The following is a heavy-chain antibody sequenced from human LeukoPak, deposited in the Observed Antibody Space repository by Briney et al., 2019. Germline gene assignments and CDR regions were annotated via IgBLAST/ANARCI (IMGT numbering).Heavy chain of an antibody. CDR2: IYYSGST. CDR1: GGSISSYY. Sequence: PSETLSLTRTVSGGSISSYYWSWIRQPPGKGLEWIGYIYYSGSTNYNPSLKSRVTISVDTSKNQFSLKLSSVTAADTAVYYCARVSVPKYYFDYWGQGTLVTVSS. CDR3: ARVSVPKYYFDY. D-gene: IGHD1-1*01. J-gene: IGHJ4*02. V-gene: IGHV4-59*01.